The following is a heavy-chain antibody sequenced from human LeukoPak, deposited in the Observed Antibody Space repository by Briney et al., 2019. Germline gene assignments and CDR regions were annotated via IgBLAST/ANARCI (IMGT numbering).Heavy chain of an antibody. CDR3: ARIRRGKTFTIFRDPYYDLDV. Sequence: SETLSLTCTVSGDSISSYYWSWIRQPPGKGLEWVGYIYYIGSTNYSPSLKRRITISVDTSKNQCSLKVRSPHASCTAVYYCARIRRGKTFTIFRDPYYDLDVWGKGTTVTVSS. V-gene: IGHV4-59*08. CDR1: GDSISSYY. CDR2: IYYIGST. J-gene: IGHJ6*04. D-gene: IGHD3-3*01.